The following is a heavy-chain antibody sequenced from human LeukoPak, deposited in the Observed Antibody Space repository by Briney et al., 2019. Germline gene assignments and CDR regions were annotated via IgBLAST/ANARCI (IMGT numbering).Heavy chain of an antibody. J-gene: IGHJ4*02. V-gene: IGHV4-38-2*02. CDR1: GYSLNSGYY. CDR2: IYHSGST. Sequence: SETLSLTCAVSGYSLNSGYYWGWIRQPPGKGLGWIGSIYHSGSTYYHPSLKSRVTISVDTSKNQFSLKLSSVTAADTAVYYCARDREAGYYFDYWGQGTQVTVSS. CDR3: ARDREAGYYFDY. D-gene: IGHD6-19*01.